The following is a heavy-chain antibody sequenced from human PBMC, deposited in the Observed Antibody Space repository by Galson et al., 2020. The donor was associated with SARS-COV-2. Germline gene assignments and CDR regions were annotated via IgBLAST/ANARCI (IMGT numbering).Heavy chain of an antibody. Sequence: GGSLRLSCTASGFTFGDYAMSWFRQAPGKGLEWVGFIRSKAYGGTTEYAASVKGRFTISRDDSKSIAYLQMNSLKTEDTAVYYCTRAVVYCSSTSCYCFDYWGQGTLVTVSS. V-gene: IGHV3-49*03. CDR3: TRAVVYCSSTSCYCFDY. J-gene: IGHJ4*02. CDR2: IRSKAYGGTT. CDR1: GFTFGDYA. D-gene: IGHD2-2*01.